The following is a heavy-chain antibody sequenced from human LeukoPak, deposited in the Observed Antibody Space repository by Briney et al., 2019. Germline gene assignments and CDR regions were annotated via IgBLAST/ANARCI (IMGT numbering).Heavy chain of an antibody. V-gene: IGHV3-48*03. CDR3: ARRAYYDILTGYYYYMDV. J-gene: IGHJ6*03. CDR1: GFTFSSYE. CDR2: ISSSGSTI. D-gene: IGHD3-9*01. Sequence: GGSLRLSCAASGFTFSSYEMNWVRQAPGKGLEWVSYISSSGSTIYYADSVKGRFTISRDNAKNSLYLQMNSLRAEDTAVYYCARRAYYDILTGYYYYMDVWGKGTTVTISS.